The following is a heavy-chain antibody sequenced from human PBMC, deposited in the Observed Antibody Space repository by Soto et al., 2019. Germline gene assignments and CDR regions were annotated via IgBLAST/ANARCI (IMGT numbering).Heavy chain of an antibody. CDR3: AKDLSGGGFDP. J-gene: IGHJ5*02. CDR2: ISYDGSNK. V-gene: IGHV3-30*18. Sequence: QVQLVESGGGVVQPGRSLRLSCAASGFTFSSYGMHWVRQAPGKGLEWVAVISYDGSNKYYADSVKGRFTISRDNSKNTLYLQMNSLRAEDTAVYYCAKDLSGGGFDPWGQGTLVTVSS. CDR1: GFTFSSYG.